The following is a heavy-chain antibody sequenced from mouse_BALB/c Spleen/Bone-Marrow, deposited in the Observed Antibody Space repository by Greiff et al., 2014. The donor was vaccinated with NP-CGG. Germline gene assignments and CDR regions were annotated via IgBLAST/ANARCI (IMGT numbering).Heavy chain of an antibody. V-gene: IGHV14-3*02. CDR2: IDPANGNT. CDR3: ARRDWFAY. Sequence: VQLQQSGAELVKPGASVKLSCTASGFNIRDTYMHWVKQRPEQGLEWIGRIDPANGNTKYDPKFQGKATITADTSSNTAYLQLSSVTSEVTAVDYCARRDWFAYWGQGTLVTVSA. J-gene: IGHJ3*01. CDR1: GFNIRDTY.